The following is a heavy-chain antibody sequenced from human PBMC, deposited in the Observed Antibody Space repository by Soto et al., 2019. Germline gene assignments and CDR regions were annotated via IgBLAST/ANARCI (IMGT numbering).Heavy chain of an antibody. D-gene: IGHD6-19*01. V-gene: IGHV4-61*01. CDR1: GGSVSSSSYY. Sequence: PSETLSLTCTVSGGSVSSSSYYWSWIRQPPGKGLEWIGYIYYSGSTKYNPSLKSRVTISVDTSKNQLSLKLMSVTAADTAVYYCARDRPELAGFDYWGQGTLVTVSS. J-gene: IGHJ4*02. CDR3: ARDRPELAGFDY. CDR2: IYYSGST.